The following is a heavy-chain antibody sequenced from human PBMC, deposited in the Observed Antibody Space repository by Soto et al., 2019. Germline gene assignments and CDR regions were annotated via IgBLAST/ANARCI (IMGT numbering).Heavy chain of an antibody. CDR1: GGSISSGGYS. D-gene: IGHD3-22*01. CDR2: IYHSGST. CDR3: ARAGYYYDSSGYYIDAFDI. Sequence: QLQLQESGSGLVKPSQTLSLTCAVSGGSISSGGYSWSWIRQPPGKGLEWIGYIYHSGSTYYNPSLKSRVNISVDRFKNQFSLKLSSVTAADTAVYYWARAGYYYDSSGYYIDAFDIWGQGTMVTVSS. J-gene: IGHJ3*02. V-gene: IGHV4-30-2*01.